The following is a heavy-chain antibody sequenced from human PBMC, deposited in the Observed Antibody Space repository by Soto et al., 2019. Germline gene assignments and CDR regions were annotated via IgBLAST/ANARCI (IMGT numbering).Heavy chain of an antibody. CDR3: ARGDKVVVVAATLYFDY. CDR1: GYTFTGYY. V-gene: IGHV1-2*04. CDR2: INPNSGGT. D-gene: IGHD2-15*01. J-gene: IGHJ4*02. Sequence: QVQLVQSGAEVKKPGASVKVSCKASGYTFTGYYMHWVRQAPGQGLEWMGWINPNSGGTNYAQKFQGWVTITRDTSISTAYMELSRLGSDDTAVYYCARGDKVVVVAATLYFDYWGQGTLVTVSS.